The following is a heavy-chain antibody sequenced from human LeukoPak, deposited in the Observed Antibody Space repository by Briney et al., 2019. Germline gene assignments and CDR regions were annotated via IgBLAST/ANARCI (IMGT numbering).Heavy chain of an antibody. CDR3: ARDRGGQQLSD. V-gene: IGHV3-23*01. CDR2: IYNGGDPT. Sequence: PGGSLRLSCAASGFTFRDFTMSWVRQAPGKGLEWVSAIYNGGDPTYYADSVKGRFTISRDNSKNTLYLQMNSLRAEDTAVYYCARDRGGQQLSDWGQGTLVTVSS. CDR1: GFTFRDFT. J-gene: IGHJ4*02. D-gene: IGHD6-13*01.